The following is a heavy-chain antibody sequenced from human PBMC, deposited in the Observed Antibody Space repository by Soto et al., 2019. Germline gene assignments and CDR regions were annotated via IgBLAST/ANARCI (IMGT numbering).Heavy chain of an antibody. CDR3: ARGSGHHLWFGVHYYYYYGMDV. CDR1: GGSFSGYY. V-gene: IGHV4-34*01. J-gene: IGHJ6*02. D-gene: IGHD3-10*01. Sequence: QVQLQQWGAGLLKPSETLSLTCAVYGGSFSGYYWSWIRQPPGKGLEWIGEINHSGSTNYNPSLKSRVTISVDTSKNQFSLKLSSVTAADTAVYYCARGSGHHLWFGVHYYYYYGMDVWGQGTMVTVSS. CDR2: INHSGST.